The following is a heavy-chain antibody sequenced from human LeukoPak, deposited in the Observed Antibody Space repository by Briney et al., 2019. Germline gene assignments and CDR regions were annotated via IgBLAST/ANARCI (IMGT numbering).Heavy chain of an antibody. CDR2: INHSGST. CDR3: ARGLKVSVRGLILPPHWFDP. D-gene: IGHD3-10*01. J-gene: IGHJ5*02. CDR1: GGSFSGYY. Sequence: PSETLSLTCAVYGGSFSGYYWSWIRQPPGKGLEWIGEINHSGSTNYNPSLKSRVTISVDTSKNQFSLKLSSVTAADTAVYYCARGLKVSVRGLILPPHWFDPWGQGTLVTVSS. V-gene: IGHV4-34*01.